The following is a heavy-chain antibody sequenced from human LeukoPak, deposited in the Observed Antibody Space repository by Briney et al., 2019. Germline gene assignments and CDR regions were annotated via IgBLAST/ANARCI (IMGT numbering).Heavy chain of an antibody. D-gene: IGHD1-26*01. V-gene: IGHV3-21*01. CDR2: ISSSSSYI. J-gene: IGHJ4*02. CDR1: GFTFSSYS. Sequence: GGSLRLSCAASGFTFSSYSMNWVRQAPGKGLEWVSSISSSSSYIYYADSVKGRFTISRDNAKNSLYLQMNSLRAEDTAVYYCARAVAKCELPGYWGQGTLVTVSS. CDR3: ARAVAKCELPGY.